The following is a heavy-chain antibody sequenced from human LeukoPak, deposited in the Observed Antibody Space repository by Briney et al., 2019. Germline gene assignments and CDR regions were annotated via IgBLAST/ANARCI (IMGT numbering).Heavy chain of an antibody. J-gene: IGHJ6*03. CDR1: VFSFSSYN. Sequence: GGSLRLSCAASVFSFSSYNMNWVRLAPGKGLEWVSSITSSSRYTFYADSAKGRFTISRDNAKNTLDLEMNSLRDEDTAVYYCARDPYSETYSVDLYYYYMDVWGKGTTVTVSS. CDR3: ARDPYSETYSVDLYYYYMDV. D-gene: IGHD1-26*01. V-gene: IGHV3-21*01. CDR2: ITSSSRYT.